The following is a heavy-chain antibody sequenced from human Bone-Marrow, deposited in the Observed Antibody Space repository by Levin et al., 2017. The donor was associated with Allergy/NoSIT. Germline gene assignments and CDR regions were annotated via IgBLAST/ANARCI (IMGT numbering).Heavy chain of an antibody. Sequence: LSLTCAASGFTFSSYAMHWVRQAPGKGLEWVAVISYDGSNKYYADSVKGRFTISRDNSKNTLYLQMNSLRAEDTAVYYCARDSPYGSGSYYDWGQGTLVTVSS. V-gene: IGHV3-30-3*01. CDR1: GFTFSSYA. J-gene: IGHJ4*02. CDR2: ISYDGSNK. D-gene: IGHD3-10*01. CDR3: ARDSPYGSGSYYD.